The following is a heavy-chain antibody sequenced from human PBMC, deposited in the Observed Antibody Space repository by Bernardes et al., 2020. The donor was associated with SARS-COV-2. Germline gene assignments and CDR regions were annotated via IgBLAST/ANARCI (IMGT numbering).Heavy chain of an antibody. J-gene: IGHJ4*02. Sequence: SETLSLTCTVSGGSISSSSYYWGWIRQPPGKGLEWIGSIYYSGSTYYNPSLKSRVTISVDTSKNQFSLKLSSVTAADTAVYYCARSGRRDGYPEGVLDYWGQGTLVTVSS. D-gene: IGHD5-12*01. CDR3: ARSGRRDGYPEGVLDY. V-gene: IGHV4-39*01. CDR1: GGSISSSSYY. CDR2: IYYSGST.